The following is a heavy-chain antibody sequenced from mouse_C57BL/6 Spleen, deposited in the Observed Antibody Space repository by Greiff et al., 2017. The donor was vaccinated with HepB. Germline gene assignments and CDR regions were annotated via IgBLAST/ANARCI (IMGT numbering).Heavy chain of an antibody. CDR3: ERGEKRAQAAWFDY. Sequence: VQLQQPGAELVKPGASVKLSCKASGYTFTSYWMHWVKQRPGQGLEWIGMIHPNSGSTNYNEKFKSKATLTVDKSSSTAYMQLSSLTSEDSAVYYYERGEKRAQAAWFDYWGQGTPVTVSA. D-gene: IGHD3-2*02. J-gene: IGHJ3*01. CDR2: IHPNSGST. V-gene: IGHV1-64*01. CDR1: GYTFTSYW.